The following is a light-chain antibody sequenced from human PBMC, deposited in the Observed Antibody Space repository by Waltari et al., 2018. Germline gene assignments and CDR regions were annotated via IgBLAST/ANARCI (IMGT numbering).Light chain of an antibody. CDR1: PSVSSN. J-gene: IGKJ1*01. CDR2: GAS. V-gene: IGKV3-15*01. Sequence: EIVMTQSPATLSVSPGERATLSCRASPSVSSNLAWYQQKPGQAPRLRIYGASTRATGIPARFSGSGSGTEFTLTISSLQSEDFTVYYCQQYNNWPPWTFGQGTKVEIK. CDR3: QQYNNWPPWT.